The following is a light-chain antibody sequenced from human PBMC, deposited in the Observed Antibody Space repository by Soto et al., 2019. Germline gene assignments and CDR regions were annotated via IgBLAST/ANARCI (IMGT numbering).Light chain of an antibody. CDR2: GAS. V-gene: IGKV3D-15*01. Sequence: EIVLTQSPGTLSLSPGEIATLSFRASHSVSNNYLAFYQQKPGQAPRLLIYGASNRATGIPDRFSGSVSGTEFTLTISSLQSEDFAVYYCQQYNEWPPFTFGQGTRLENK. CDR1: HSVSNN. CDR3: QQYNEWPPFT. J-gene: IGKJ5*01.